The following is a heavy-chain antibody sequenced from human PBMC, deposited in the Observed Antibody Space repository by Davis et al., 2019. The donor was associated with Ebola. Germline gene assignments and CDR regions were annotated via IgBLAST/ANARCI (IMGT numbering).Heavy chain of an antibody. V-gene: IGHV3-30*04. D-gene: IGHD5-18*01. CDR3: ARDRRYSYGTYYFYYGMDV. CDR1: GFSFSSYA. CDR2: ISKDGSNR. J-gene: IGHJ6*02. Sequence: GGSLRLSCAASGFSFSSYAIHWVRQAPGKGLEWVALISKDGSNRYYADSVKGRFTISRDNSKNTLYLQMNSLRTEDAAVYYCARDRRYSYGTYYFYYGMDVWGQGTTVTVS.